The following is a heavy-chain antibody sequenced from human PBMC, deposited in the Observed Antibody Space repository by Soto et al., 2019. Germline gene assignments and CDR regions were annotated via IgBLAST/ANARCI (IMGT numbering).Heavy chain of an antibody. J-gene: IGHJ4*02. Sequence: PGGSLRRSCAASGFTFSSYSMSWVRQAPGKGLEWVSGFRTGADDGTTYYADSVKGRFTISRDISKNTLFLQMNSLRAEDTAIYYCAKKVNSGPGSQYFDYWGQGTLVTVSS. V-gene: IGHV3-23*01. CDR3: AKKVNSGPGSQYFDY. D-gene: IGHD3-10*01. CDR2: FRTGADDGTT. CDR1: GFTFSSYS.